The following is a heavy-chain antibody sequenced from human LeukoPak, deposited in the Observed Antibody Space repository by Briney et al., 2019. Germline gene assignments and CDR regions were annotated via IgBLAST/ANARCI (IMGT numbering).Heavy chain of an antibody. CDR3: ARDFRNAGDY. CDR1: GFTFSSYW. Sequence: PGGSLRLSCGASGFTFSSYWINWVRQAPGKGLGWVAVINQDGNEKYYVDSVKGRFTISRDNAQNSLYLQMNSLRAEDTAVYYCARDFRNAGDYWGQGTLVTVSS. V-gene: IGHV3-7*01. CDR2: INQDGNEK. J-gene: IGHJ4*02. D-gene: IGHD1-14*01.